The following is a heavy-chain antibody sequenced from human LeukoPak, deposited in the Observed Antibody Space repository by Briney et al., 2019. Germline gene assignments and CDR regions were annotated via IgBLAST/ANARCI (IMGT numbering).Heavy chain of an antibody. V-gene: IGHV4-59*01. CDR1: GGSISSYY. Sequence: SETLSLTCTVSGGSISSYYWSWIRQPPGKGLVWIGYIFYSGSTNCNPSLKSRVTISADTSKNQFSLKLSSVTAADTAVYYCARGILTGLDYFDYWGQGTLVTVSS. CDR2: IFYSGST. J-gene: IGHJ4*02. D-gene: IGHD3-9*01. CDR3: ARGILTGLDYFDY.